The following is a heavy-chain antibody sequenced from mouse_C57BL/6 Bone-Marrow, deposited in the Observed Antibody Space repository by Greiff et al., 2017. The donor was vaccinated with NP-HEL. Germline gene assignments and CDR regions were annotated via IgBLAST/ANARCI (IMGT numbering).Heavy chain of an antibody. CDR3: ARHILDY. CDR2: ISNGGGST. CDR1: GFTFSDYY. J-gene: IGHJ2*01. V-gene: IGHV5-12*01. Sequence: EVQGVESGGGLVQPGGSLKLSCAASGFTFSDYYMYWVRQTPEKRLEWVAYISNGGGSTYYLDTVKGRFTLSRDNAKNTLYLQMSRLKSEDTAMYYCARHILDYWGQGTTLTVSS.